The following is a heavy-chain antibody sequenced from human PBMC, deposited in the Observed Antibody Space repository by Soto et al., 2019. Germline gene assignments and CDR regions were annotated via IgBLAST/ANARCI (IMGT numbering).Heavy chain of an antibody. CDR2: INGDGSNT. J-gene: IGHJ6*02. D-gene: IGHD5-18*01. CDR3: ARGIRNYYGTDV. Sequence: PGGSLRLSCAASGFSFSSYWMHWVRQGPGKGLVWVSRINGDGSNTNYADSVRGRSTISRDNAKNTVYLQMNSLRDEDTAVYYCARGIRNYYGTDVWGQGTTVTVSS. CDR1: GFSFSSYW. V-gene: IGHV3-74*01.